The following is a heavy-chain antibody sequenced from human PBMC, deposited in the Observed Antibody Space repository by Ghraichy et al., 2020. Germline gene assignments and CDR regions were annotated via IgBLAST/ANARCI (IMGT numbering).Heavy chain of an antibody. V-gene: IGHV4-34*01. J-gene: IGHJ6*02. Sequence: SETLSLTCAVYGGSFSGYYWSWIRQPPGKGLEWIGEINHSGSTNHNPSLKSRVTISVDTSKNQFSLKLSSVTAADTAVYYCARGSAAALPVGFYYYGMDVWGQGTTVTVSS. D-gene: IGHD6-13*01. CDR3: ARGSAAALPVGFYYYGMDV. CDR1: GGSFSGYY. CDR2: INHSGST.